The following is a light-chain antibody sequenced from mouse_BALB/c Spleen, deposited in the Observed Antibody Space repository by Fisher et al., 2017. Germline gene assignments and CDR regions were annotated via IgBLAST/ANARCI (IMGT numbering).Light chain of an antibody. CDR3: QQWSSNPPT. CDR1: SSVSY. Sequence: IVLTQTPALMSASPGEKVTMTCSASSSVSYMYWYQQKPGSSPKPWIYRTSNLASGVPARFSGSGSGTSYSLTISSMEAEDAATYYCQQWSSNPPTFGGGTKLEIK. J-gene: IGKJ2*01. CDR2: RTS. V-gene: IGKV4-68*01.